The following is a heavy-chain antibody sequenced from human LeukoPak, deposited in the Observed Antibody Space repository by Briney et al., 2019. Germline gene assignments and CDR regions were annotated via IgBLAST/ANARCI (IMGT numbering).Heavy chain of an antibody. CDR2: ISAYNGNT. Sequence: GASVTVSCKTSGYTFTRYYMHWVRQAPGQGLEWMGWISAYNGNTNYAQKLQGRVTMTTDTSTSTAYMELRSLRSDDTAVYYCARDPSPRIQLWLYYYYYGMDVWGQGTTVTVSS. CDR1: GYTFTRYY. J-gene: IGHJ6*02. V-gene: IGHV1-18*04. CDR3: ARDPSPRIQLWLYYYYYGMDV. D-gene: IGHD5-18*01.